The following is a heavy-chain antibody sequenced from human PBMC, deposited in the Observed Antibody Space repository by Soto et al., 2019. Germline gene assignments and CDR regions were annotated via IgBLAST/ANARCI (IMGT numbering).Heavy chain of an antibody. V-gene: IGHV3-7*01. D-gene: IGHD3-16*02. Sequence: GGSLRLSCAASGFTFSSYWMSWVRQAPGKGLEWVANIKQDGSEKYYVDSVKGRFTISRDNAKNSLYLQMNSLRAEDTAVYYCARDNFEDYIWGSYRYIDYWGQGTLVTVSS. J-gene: IGHJ4*02. CDR1: GFTFSSYW. CDR2: IKQDGSEK. CDR3: ARDNFEDYIWGSYRYIDY.